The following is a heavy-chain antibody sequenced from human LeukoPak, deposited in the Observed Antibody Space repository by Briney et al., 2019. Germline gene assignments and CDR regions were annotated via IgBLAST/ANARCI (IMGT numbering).Heavy chain of an antibody. CDR3: ARQGGKYYYESSGSSGPYDAFDI. CDR2: IYPGDSDT. J-gene: IGHJ3*02. CDR1: GYSSTSYW. D-gene: IGHD3-22*01. Sequence: EHLKISCKGSGYSSTSYWIGWVGQMPGKGLEGLGVIYPGDSDTRYSTSFQGQGTISADKSISTASLQWRSLNASDTPKYYCARQGGKYYYESSGSSGPYDAFDIWGQGTMVTVSS. V-gene: IGHV5-51*01.